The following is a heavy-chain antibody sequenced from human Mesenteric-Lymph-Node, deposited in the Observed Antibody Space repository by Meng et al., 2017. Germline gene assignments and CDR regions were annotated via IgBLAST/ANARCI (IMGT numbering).Heavy chain of an antibody. CDR1: GGSMSGGNYY. J-gene: IGHJ4*02. Sequence: QGRLQESGPGLVEPSPTLAPTCTVSGGSMSGGNYYWSWIRQPPGKGLEWIGYIHHSGSAYYNPSLKSRVSISVDTSKNQFSLNLNSMTAADTAVYYCASFDHIPRRNYFDYWGQGTLVTVSS. V-gene: IGHV4-30-4*01. CDR2: IHHSGSA. D-gene: IGHD2-21*01. CDR3: ASFDHIPRRNYFDY.